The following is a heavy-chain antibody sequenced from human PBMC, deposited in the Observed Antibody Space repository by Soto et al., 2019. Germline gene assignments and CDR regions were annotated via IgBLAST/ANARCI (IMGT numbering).Heavy chain of an antibody. V-gene: IGHV3-7*03. CDR1: GFTFRSNW. CDR2: IKQDGSEK. J-gene: IGHJ4*02. Sequence: GGSLRLSCAASGFTFRSNWMSWVRQAPGKGLEWVANIKQDGSEKYYVDSVKGRFTISRDNAKNSLYLQMNSLRAEDTAVYYCATSGGGWLQPPVWGQGTLVTVS. CDR3: ATSGGGWLQPPV. D-gene: IGHD5-12*01.